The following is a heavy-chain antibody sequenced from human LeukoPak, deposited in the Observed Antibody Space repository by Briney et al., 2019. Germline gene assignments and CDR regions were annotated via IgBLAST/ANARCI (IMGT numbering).Heavy chain of an antibody. D-gene: IGHD2-2*01. CDR2: IIPIFGTA. V-gene: IGHV1-69*05. CDR1: GGTFSSYA. J-gene: IGHJ6*03. CDR3: ARSDCSSTSCYEYYYYMDV. Sequence: GASVKVSCKASGGTFSSYAISWVRQAPGQGLEWMGGIIPIFGTANYAQKFQGRVTITTDESTSTAYMELSSLRSEDTAVYYCARSDCSSTSCYEYYYYMDVWGKGTTVTVSS.